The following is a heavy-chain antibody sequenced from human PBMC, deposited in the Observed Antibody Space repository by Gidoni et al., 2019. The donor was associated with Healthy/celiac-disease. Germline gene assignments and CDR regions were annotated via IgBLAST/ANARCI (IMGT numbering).Heavy chain of an antibody. V-gene: IGHV3-48*01. CDR2: ISSSSSTI. J-gene: IGHJ4*02. CDR1: GFTFSIYS. D-gene: IGHD6-13*01. CDR3: ARDQKAAAGTGQGFDY. Sequence: EVQLVESGVGLVQPGGSLRLSRAPSGFTFSIYSMNWVRQAPGKGLEWVSYISSSSSTIYYADSVKGRFTISRDNAKNSLYLQMNSLRAEDTAVYYCARDQKAAAGTGQGFDYWGQGTLVTVSS.